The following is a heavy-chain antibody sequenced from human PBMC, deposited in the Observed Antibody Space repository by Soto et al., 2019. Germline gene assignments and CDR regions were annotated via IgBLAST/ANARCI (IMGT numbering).Heavy chain of an antibody. CDR1: GGRLSNYY. CDR2: MYYNGNI. Sequence: ESLPPPCTLSGGRLSNYYSGGSRQPPEKGPECIADMYYNGNINYNTSLKSPATISRSMSKNHLSLTLRSVTAADTAVYYCGSGGNWFDSWGQGVLVTVSS. CDR3: GSGGNWFDS. V-gene: IGHV4-59*01. J-gene: IGHJ5*01. D-gene: IGHD3-16*01.